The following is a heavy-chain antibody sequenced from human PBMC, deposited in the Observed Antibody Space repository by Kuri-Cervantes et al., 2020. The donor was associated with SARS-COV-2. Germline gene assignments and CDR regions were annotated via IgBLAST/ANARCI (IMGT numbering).Heavy chain of an antibody. D-gene: IGHD3-10*01. J-gene: IGHJ4*02. CDR3: AKASCFGELLVPSDY. Sequence: GGSLRLSCAASGFTFSIYGMHWVRQAPGKGLEWVAVISYDGSNKYYADSVKGRFTISRDNSKTTLYLQMNSLRAEDTAVYYCAKASCFGELLVPSDYWGQGTLVTVSS. CDR1: GFTFSIYG. V-gene: IGHV3-30*18. CDR2: ISYDGSNK.